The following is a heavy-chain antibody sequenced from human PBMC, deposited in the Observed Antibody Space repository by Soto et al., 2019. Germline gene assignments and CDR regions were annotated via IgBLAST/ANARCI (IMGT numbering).Heavy chain of an antibody. Sequence: GGSLRLSCAASGFTFNTYPMSWVRQAPGKGLEWVSTISGSGGSTYFADSVKGRFTISRDNSKNTLYLQMNSLRAEDTAVYYCASGYSSSYHLEENWFDPWGQGTLVTVSS. CDR3: ASGYSSSYHLEENWFDP. V-gene: IGHV3-23*01. J-gene: IGHJ5*02. CDR2: ISGSGGST. CDR1: GFTFNTYP. D-gene: IGHD6-13*01.